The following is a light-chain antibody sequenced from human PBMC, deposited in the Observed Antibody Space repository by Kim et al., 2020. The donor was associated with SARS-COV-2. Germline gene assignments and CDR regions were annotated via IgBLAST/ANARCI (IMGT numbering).Light chain of an antibody. CDR1: SDKVGNQE. CDR2: ANH. Sequence: QTATLTCPGNSDKVGNQEPAWLQQHQGHPPKPQSYANHNRPSGISERFSASRSGNTASLTITGLQPEDEADYYCSTWDSSLSAWVFGGGTQLTVL. CDR3: STWDSSLSAWV. V-gene: IGLV10-54*04. J-gene: IGLJ3*02.